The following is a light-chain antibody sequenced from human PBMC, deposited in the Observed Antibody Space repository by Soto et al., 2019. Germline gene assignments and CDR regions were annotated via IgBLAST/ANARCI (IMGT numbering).Light chain of an antibody. Sequence: EIVMTQSPGTLSLSPGERATLSCRASQSVINNFLSWYQQQPGHAPRLLMYGASSSATSTADIFSGSCAGTDFPLTSSRVSHEFFALYYCQQYGSPPMTFGRGTKVEIK. V-gene: IGKV3-20*01. J-gene: IGKJ1*01. CDR2: GAS. CDR1: QSVINNF. CDR3: QQYGSPPMT.